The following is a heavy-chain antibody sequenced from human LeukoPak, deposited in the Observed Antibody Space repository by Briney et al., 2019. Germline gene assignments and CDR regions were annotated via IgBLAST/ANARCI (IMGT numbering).Heavy chain of an antibody. V-gene: IGHV1-69*01. CDR3: ARGYSYGPYYYYYYMDV. J-gene: IGHJ6*03. D-gene: IGHD5-18*01. CDR2: IIPIFGTA. Sequence: ASVKVSCKASGGTFNSYAISWVRQAPGQGLEWMGGIIPIFGTANYAQKFQGRVTITADESTSTAYMELSSLRSEDTAVYYCARGYSYGPYYYYYYMDVWGKGTTVTVSS. CDR1: GGTFNSYA.